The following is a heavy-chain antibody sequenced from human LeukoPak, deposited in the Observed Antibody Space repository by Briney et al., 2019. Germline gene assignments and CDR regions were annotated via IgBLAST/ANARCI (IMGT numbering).Heavy chain of an antibody. CDR3: ARGNRLSRLGWFDP. D-gene: IGHD1-14*01. CDR2: ISAYNGST. J-gene: IGHJ5*02. Sequence: ASVKVSCKASGYTFTSYGISWVRQAPGQGLEWMGWISAYNGSTNYAQKLQGRVTMTTDPSTSTAYMELRSLRSDDTAVYYCARGNRLSRLGWFDPWGQGTLVTVSS. V-gene: IGHV1-18*01. CDR1: GYTFTSYG.